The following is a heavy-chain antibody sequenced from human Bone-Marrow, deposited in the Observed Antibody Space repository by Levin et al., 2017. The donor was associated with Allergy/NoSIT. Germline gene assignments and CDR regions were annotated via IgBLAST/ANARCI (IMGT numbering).Heavy chain of an antibody. J-gene: IGHJ4*02. CDR1: GFTFSGYA. D-gene: IGHD4-23*01. CDR2: ITGSGHNT. Sequence: GGSLRLSCAASGFTFSGYAMNWVRQAPGKGLEWVSAITGSGHNTYSADSVKGRFTISRDNSKNTLYLQMNSLRAEDTALYYCAKPIGGPGPRGFDYWGQGTPVTVSS. V-gene: IGHV3-23*01. CDR3: AKPIGGPGPRGFDY.